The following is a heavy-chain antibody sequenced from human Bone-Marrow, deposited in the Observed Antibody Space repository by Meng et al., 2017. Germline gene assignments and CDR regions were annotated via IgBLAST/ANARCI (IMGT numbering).Heavy chain of an antibody. V-gene: IGHV3-30*01. CDR2: ISYDGSNK. CDR1: GFTFSSYA. D-gene: IGHD1-26*01. Sequence: QVQLGESGGGVVQPGRSLRLSCAASGFTFSSYAMHWVRQAPGKGLEWVAVISYDGSNKYYADSVKGRFTISRDNSKNTLYLQMNSLRAEDTAVYYCARDVWGYWGQGTLVTVSS. J-gene: IGHJ4*02. CDR3: ARDVWGY.